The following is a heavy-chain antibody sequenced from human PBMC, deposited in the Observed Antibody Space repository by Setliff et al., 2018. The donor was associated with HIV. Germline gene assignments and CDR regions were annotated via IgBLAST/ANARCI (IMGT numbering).Heavy chain of an antibody. Sequence: VGSLRLSCTASGFTFSGYAMSWVRQAPGKGLEWVSSISGSGESTQYADSVKGRFAISRDNSKNTLYLQMNSLRAEDTAVYYCARVFSSSWYGIDCWGQGTLVTVS. J-gene: IGHJ4*02. CDR1: GFTFSGYA. CDR2: ISGSGEST. V-gene: IGHV3-23*01. D-gene: IGHD6-13*01. CDR3: ARVFSSSWYGIDC.